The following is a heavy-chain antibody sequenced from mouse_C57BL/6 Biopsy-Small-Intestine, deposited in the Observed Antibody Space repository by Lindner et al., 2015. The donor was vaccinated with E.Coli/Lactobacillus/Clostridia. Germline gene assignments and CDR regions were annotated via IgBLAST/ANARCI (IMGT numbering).Heavy chain of an antibody. Sequence: VQLQESGPELVKPGASVKISCKASGYSFTDYNMNWVKQSNGKSLEWIGVINPNYGTTSYNQKFKAKATLTVDQSSSTAYMQLNSLTSEDSAVYYCARPYSYGSSYLYAMDYWGQGTSVTVSS. D-gene: IGHD1-1*01. CDR2: INPNYGTT. J-gene: IGHJ4*01. CDR1: GYSFTDYN. CDR3: ARPYSYGSSYLYAMDY. V-gene: IGHV1-39*01.